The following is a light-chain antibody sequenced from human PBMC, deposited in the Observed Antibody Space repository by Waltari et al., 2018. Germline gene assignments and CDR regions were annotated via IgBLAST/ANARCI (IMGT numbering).Light chain of an antibody. Sequence: DIQMTQPPSTLSASVGDRVTITCRASQSIRSDLAWYQQKPGRAPKLLIYKAFTLESGVPSRFSGSGSGTEFTLTISSLQPDDFATYYCQQYNFYSLTFGQGTKVDI. V-gene: IGKV1-5*03. CDR3: QQYNFYSLT. J-gene: IGKJ1*01. CDR1: QSIRSD. CDR2: KAF.